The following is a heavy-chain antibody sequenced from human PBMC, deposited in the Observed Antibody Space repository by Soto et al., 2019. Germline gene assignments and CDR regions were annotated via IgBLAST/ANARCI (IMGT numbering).Heavy chain of an antibody. CDR2: ISYDGSNK. Sequence: GGFPRLSCAASGFTFSSYAMHWVRQAPGKGLEWVAVISYDGSNKYYADSVKGRFTISRDNSKNTLYLQMNSLRAEDTAVYYCASPKAGLRLRPDFDYWGQGTLVTVSS. D-gene: IGHD5-12*01. CDR1: GFTFSSYA. CDR3: ASPKAGLRLRPDFDY. V-gene: IGHV3-30-3*01. J-gene: IGHJ4*02.